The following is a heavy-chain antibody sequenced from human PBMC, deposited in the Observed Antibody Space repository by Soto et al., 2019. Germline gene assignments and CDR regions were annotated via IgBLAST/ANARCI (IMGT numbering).Heavy chain of an antibody. J-gene: IGHJ4*02. D-gene: IGHD3-22*01. Sequence: QVLLEESGPGLVKPSQTLSLTCTVSGGSVSSGYHYWSWIRQPPGKGLEWIGYVYYSGSTYYNPSLGSLATISIHTSKNQFSLKLNPVTASDAAVYFCATESSGSSPLHFDFWGQGALVSVSS. CDR1: GGSVSSGYHY. CDR3: ATESSGSSPLHFDF. CDR2: VYYSGST. V-gene: IGHV4-30-4*01.